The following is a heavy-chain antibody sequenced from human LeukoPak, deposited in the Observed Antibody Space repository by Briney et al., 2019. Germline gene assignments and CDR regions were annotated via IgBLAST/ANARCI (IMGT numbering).Heavy chain of an antibody. D-gene: IGHD3-22*01. CDR2: ISGSGMTT. J-gene: IGHJ4*02. CDR3: AKRDSSGYSHYFDY. V-gene: IGHV3-23*01. Sequence: GGSLRLSCAASGLTFNNYAMSWVRQAPGKGREWVSAISGSGMTTYYADSVKGRSTISRDNSKNTLYLQMNSLRAEDTAVYYCAKRDSSGYSHYFDYWGQGTLVTVSS. CDR1: GLTFNNYA.